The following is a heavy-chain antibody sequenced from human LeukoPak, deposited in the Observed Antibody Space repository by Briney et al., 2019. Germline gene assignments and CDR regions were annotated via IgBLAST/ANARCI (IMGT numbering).Heavy chain of an antibody. CDR2: ITSSGAYT. CDR1: GFSFSNFN. CDR3: ARETRVRWTDY. Sequence: GGSLRLSCSASGFSFSNFNMNWVRQAPGKGLEWVSSITSSGAYTRYADSVKGRFTISRDNAKNTLDLQMSSLRAEDTAVYYCARETRVRWTDYWGQGILVTVSS. J-gene: IGHJ4*02. V-gene: IGHV3-21*01. D-gene: IGHD5-24*01.